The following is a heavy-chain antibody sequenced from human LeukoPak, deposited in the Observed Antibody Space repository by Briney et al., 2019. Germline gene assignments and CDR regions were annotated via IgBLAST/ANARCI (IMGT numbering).Heavy chain of an antibody. Sequence: GASVKVSCKASGYTFTGYDMHWVRQAPGQGLEWMGWINPNSGGTNYAQKLQGRVTITADESTSTAYKELSSLRSEDTAVYYCARDGFGDAQDYWGQGTLVTVSS. J-gene: IGHJ4*02. CDR3: ARDGFGDAQDY. D-gene: IGHD3-10*01. CDR2: INPNSGGT. V-gene: IGHV1-2*02. CDR1: GYTFTGYD.